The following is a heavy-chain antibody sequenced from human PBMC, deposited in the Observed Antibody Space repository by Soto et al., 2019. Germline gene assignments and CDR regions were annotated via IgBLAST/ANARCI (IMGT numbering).Heavy chain of an antibody. CDR2: ISWGGGST. Sequence: LRRSCAASGFTFDDYTMHWVRQAPWKGLEWVSSISWGGGSTHYADCVKCRFTISRDNSKNSLYLQMNSLRTEDTALYYCAKSGAGGFEYWGQGTLVTVSS. V-gene: IGHV3-43*01. CDR1: GFTFDDYT. D-gene: IGHD3-16*01. J-gene: IGHJ4*02. CDR3: AKSGAGGFEY.